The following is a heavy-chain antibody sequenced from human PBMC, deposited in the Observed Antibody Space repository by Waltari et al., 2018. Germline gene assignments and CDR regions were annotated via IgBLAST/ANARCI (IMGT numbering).Heavy chain of an antibody. CDR2: INPNRGGT. J-gene: IGHJ6*02. V-gene: IGHV1-2*02. CDR1: GYTFTGYY. Sequence: QVQLVQSGAEVKKPGASVKVSCKASGYTFTGYYMHWVRQAPGQGLEWMGWINPNRGGTNYAQKVQGRVTMTRETSISTAYMELSRLRSDDTAVYYCARVGATPSGYGMDVWGQGTTVTVSS. CDR3: ARVGATPSGYGMDV. D-gene: IGHD1-26*01.